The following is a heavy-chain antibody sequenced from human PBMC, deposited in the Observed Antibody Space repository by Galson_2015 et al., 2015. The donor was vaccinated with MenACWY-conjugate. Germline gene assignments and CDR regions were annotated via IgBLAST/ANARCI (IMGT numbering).Heavy chain of an antibody. V-gene: IGHV4-59*01. Sequence: ETLSLTCTVSGGSISSYYWSWIRQPPGKGLEWIGYIYYSGSTNYNPSLRSRVTISVDTSKNQFSLKLSSVTAADTAVYYCASGLEGIDPYWGQGTLVTVSS. CDR2: IYYSGST. CDR1: GGSISSYY. D-gene: IGHD3-10*01. J-gene: IGHJ4*02. CDR3: ASGLEGIDPY.